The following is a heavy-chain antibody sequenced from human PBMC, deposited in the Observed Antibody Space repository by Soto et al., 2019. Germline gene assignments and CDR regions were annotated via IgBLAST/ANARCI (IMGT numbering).Heavy chain of an antibody. CDR2: ISGSGGST. V-gene: IGHV3-23*01. D-gene: IGHD6-13*01. J-gene: IGHJ4*02. CDR1: GFTFSSYA. Sequence: PGGSLRLSCAASGFTFSSYAMSWVRQAPGKGLEWVSAISGSGGSTYYADSVKGRFTISRDNSKNTLHLQMNSLRAEDTAVYYCAKGQQLVKLPRLLVYWGQGTLVTV. CDR3: AKGQQLVKLPRLLVY.